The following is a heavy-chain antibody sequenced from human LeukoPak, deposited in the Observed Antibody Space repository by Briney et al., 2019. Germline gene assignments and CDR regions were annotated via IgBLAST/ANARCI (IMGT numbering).Heavy chain of an antibody. CDR1: GFTFSSYS. Sequence: GGSLRLSCAASGFTFSSYSMNWVRQAPGKGLEWVSSISSSSSYIYYADSVKGRFTISRDNAKNSLYLQMNSLRAEDTAVYYCARDSLVVVVATSAQSDYWGQGTLVTVSS. CDR3: ARDSLVVVVATSAQSDY. D-gene: IGHD2-15*01. CDR2: ISSSSSYI. V-gene: IGHV3-21*01. J-gene: IGHJ4*02.